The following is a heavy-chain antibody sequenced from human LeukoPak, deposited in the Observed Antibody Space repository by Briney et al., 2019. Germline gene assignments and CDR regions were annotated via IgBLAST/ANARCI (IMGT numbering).Heavy chain of an antibody. CDR3: ARRYDSSGYYYDY. CDR1: GYSFTRYW. J-gene: IGHJ4*02. D-gene: IGHD3-22*01. V-gene: IGHV5-51*01. Sequence: GESLKISCKASGYSFTRYWIGWVRQMPGKGLEWMGIIYPGDSDTRDSPSFQGQVTISADRSISTAYLQWSSLKASDTAMYFCARRYDSSGYYYDYWGEGTLVTVSS. CDR2: IYPGDSDT.